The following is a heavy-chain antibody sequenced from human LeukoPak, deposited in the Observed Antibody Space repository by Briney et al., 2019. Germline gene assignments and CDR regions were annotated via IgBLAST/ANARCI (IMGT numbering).Heavy chain of an antibody. V-gene: IGHV3-7*03. CDR1: GFTFSQYW. Sequence: GGSLRLSCAASGFTFSQYWMSWVRQAPGKGLEWVANIKHDGSEKQDGSEKNYVDSVKGRFTISRGNAKNSLYPQMNSLRAEDTAVYYCAKDPGLLATIEGDFDYWGQGTLVTVSS. CDR2: IKHDGSEKQDGSEK. D-gene: IGHD5-12*01. CDR3: AKDPGLLATIEGDFDY. J-gene: IGHJ4*02.